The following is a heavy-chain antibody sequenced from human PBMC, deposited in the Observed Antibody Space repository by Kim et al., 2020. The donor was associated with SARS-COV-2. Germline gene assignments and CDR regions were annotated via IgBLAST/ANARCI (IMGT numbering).Heavy chain of an antibody. J-gene: IGHJ4*02. CDR3: AKAVGDRGDY. Sequence: GGSLRLSCAASGFTFSSYAMSWVRQAPGKGLECVSAISGSGGSTYYADSVKGRFTISRDKSKNTLYLQMNSMRAEDTAVYYCAKAVGDRGDYWGQGTLVTVSS. D-gene: IGHD3-10*01. CDR1: GFTFSSYA. CDR2: ISGSGGST. V-gene: IGHV3-23*01.